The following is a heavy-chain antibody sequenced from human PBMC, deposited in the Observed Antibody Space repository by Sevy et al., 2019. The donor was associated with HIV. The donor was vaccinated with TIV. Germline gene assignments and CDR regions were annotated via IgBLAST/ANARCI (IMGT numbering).Heavy chain of an antibody. CDR3: ASGSLTGYSSGWYVN. J-gene: IGHJ4*02. CDR1: GGSISSSSYY. D-gene: IGHD6-19*01. CDR2: IYYSGST. V-gene: IGHV4-39*01. Sequence: SETLSITCTVSGGSISSSSYYWGWIRQPPGKGLEWIGSIYYSGSTYYNPSLKSRVTISVDTSKNQFSLKLSSVTAADTAVYYCASGSLTGYSSGWYVNWGQGTLVTVSS.